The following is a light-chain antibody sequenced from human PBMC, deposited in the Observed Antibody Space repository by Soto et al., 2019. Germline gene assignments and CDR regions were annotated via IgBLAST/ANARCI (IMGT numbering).Light chain of an antibody. CDR3: SSYTSGSTLPWV. CDR2: GVY. J-gene: IGLJ1*01. Sequence: QAVVTQPASVSGSPGQSITISCTGSSDDIGTYEYISWHQHHPGKAPKLIIFGVYDRPSGISDRFSGSKSGNTASLTIFGLQVEDEAVYCCSSYTSGSTLPWVFGTGTKLTVL. V-gene: IGLV2-14*01. CDR1: SDDIGTYEY.